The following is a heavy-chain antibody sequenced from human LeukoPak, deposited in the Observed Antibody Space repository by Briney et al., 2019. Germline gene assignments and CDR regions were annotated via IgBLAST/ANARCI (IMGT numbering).Heavy chain of an antibody. Sequence: GGSLRLSCAASGFTFSGYAMSWVRQAPGKGLEWVSAISGSGGSTYYADSVKGRFTISRDNSKNTLYLQMNSLRAEDTAVYYCAKVWAAMVRGAIDYWGQGTLVTVSS. D-gene: IGHD3-10*01. CDR3: AKVWAAMVRGAIDY. CDR2: ISGSGGST. CDR1: GFTFSGYA. V-gene: IGHV3-23*01. J-gene: IGHJ4*02.